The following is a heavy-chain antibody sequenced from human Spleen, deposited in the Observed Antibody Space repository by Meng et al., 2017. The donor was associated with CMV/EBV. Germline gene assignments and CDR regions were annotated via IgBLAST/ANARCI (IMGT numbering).Heavy chain of an antibody. CDR1: GFTLDDDG. Sequence: EVWLGVSGGGVFRPVGSLGLSGAASGFTLDDDGMSWVRQAPGKGLEWVSGINWNGGSTGYADSVKGRFTISRDNAKNSLYLQMNSLRAEDTALYHCARDLDYWGQGTLVTVSS. V-gene: IGHV3-20*01. CDR2: INWNGGST. CDR3: ARDLDY. J-gene: IGHJ4*02.